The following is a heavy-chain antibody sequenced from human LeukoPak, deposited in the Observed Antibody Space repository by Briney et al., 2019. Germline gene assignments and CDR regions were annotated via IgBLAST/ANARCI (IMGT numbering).Heavy chain of an antibody. Sequence: GASVKVSCKASGGTFSGYAFSWVRQAPGQGLEWMGRIIPILDIGNYAQKFQGRVTITADKTTSTAYMELSSLRSEDTAVYYCARDFYRVATITIDYWGQGTLVTVSS. V-gene: IGHV1-69*04. J-gene: IGHJ4*02. D-gene: IGHD5-24*01. CDR3: ARDFYRVATITIDY. CDR2: IIPILDIG. CDR1: GGTFSGYA.